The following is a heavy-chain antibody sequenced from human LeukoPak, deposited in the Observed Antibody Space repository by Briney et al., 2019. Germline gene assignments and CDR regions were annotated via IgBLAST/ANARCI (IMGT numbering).Heavy chain of an antibody. J-gene: IGHJ4*02. CDR3: ARSFLSIAAAATDY. Sequence: PGGSLRLSCAASGFTFSSYAMSWVRQAPGKGLEWVSSISSSSSYIYYADSVKGRFTISRDNAKNSLYLQMNSLRAEDTAVYYCARSFLSIAAAATDYWGQGTLVTVSS. D-gene: IGHD6-13*01. CDR2: ISSSSSYI. CDR1: GFTFSSYA. V-gene: IGHV3-21*01.